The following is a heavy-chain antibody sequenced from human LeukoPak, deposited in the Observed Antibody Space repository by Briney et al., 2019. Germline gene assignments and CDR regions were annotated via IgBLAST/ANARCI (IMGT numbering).Heavy chain of an antibody. CDR3: ARAAYSSSSDDY. CDR1: GFTFSRYS. Sequence: GGSLRLSCAASGFTFSRYSMNWVRQAPGKGLEWVSFISSSSSYIYYADSVKGRFTISRDNAKNSLYPQMNSLRAEDTAVYYCARAAYSSSSDDYWGQGTLVTVSS. J-gene: IGHJ4*02. CDR2: ISSSSSYI. V-gene: IGHV3-21*01. D-gene: IGHD6-6*01.